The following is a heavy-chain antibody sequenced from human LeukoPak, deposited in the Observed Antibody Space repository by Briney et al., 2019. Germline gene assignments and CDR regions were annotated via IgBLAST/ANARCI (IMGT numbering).Heavy chain of an antibody. CDR2: ISHSGST. CDR1: RGSFSGYY. D-gene: IGHD2-2*01. CDR3: ARRVLLGYCGSTSCSFDY. J-gene: IGHJ4*02. V-gene: IGHV4-34*01. Sequence: SETLSLTCAVYRGSFSGYYWSWIRQPPGKGLEWIGEISHSGSTNYNPSLKSRVTISVDTSKNQFSLKLSSVTAADTAVYYCARRVLLGYCGSTSCSFDYWGQGTLVTVSS.